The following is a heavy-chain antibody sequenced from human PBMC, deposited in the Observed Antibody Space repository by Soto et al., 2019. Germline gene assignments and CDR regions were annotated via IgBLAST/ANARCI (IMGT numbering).Heavy chain of an antibody. CDR3: AKNPLEMRQPGYYFDY. J-gene: IGHJ4*02. CDR2: ISWNSGSI. Sequence: PGGSLRLSCAASGFTFDDYAMHWVRQAPGKGLEWVSGISWNSGSIGYADSVKGRFTISRDNAKNSLYLQMNSLRAEDTALYYCAKNPLEMRQPGYYFDYWGQGTLVTVSS. D-gene: IGHD3-10*01. V-gene: IGHV3-9*01. CDR1: GFTFDDYA.